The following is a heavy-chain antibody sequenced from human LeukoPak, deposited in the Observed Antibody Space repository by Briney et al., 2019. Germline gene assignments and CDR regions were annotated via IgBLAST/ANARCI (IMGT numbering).Heavy chain of an antibody. V-gene: IGHV2-70*11. D-gene: IGHD3-22*01. CDR3: ARFNPPSYYYDSSGYLVVGAFDI. CDR1: RLTLSTSGMC. CDR2: IDWEDDK. J-gene: IGHJ3*02. Sequence: SGPTLVNPTQTLRLTCSSSRLTLSTSGMCVSWIRQPPGKALEWLARIDWEDDKYYSTSLKTMLTISKDTSKNQVVLTMTNMDPVDTATYYCARFNPPSYYYDSSGYLVVGAFDIWGQGTMVTVSS.